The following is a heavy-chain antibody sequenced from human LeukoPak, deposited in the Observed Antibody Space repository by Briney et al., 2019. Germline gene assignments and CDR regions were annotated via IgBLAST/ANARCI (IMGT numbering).Heavy chain of an antibody. Sequence: GGSRRLSCAASGFTFSGYSMNWVRQAPGKGLEWVSSISSSSSYIYYADSVKGRFTISRDNAKNSLYLQMNSLRAEDTAVYYCARGVVRYFDYWGQGALVTVSS. V-gene: IGHV3-21*01. CDR1: GFTFSGYS. CDR2: ISSSSSYI. J-gene: IGHJ4*02. CDR3: ARGVVRYFDY. D-gene: IGHD3-9*01.